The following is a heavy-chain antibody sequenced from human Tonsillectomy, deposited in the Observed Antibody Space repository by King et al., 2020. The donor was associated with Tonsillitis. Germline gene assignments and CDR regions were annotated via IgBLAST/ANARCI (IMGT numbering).Heavy chain of an antibody. J-gene: IGHJ6*02. CDR1: GFTFRSYG. Sequence: VQLVESGGGVVQPGRSLRLSCAASGFTFRSYGMHWVRQAPGKGLEWVAVISYDGSNKYFADSVKGRFNISRDNYKNTLYLKMNGMRAEDTALYYCGKDGVGYCSVGTFYSYYVMDVWGQGTTVTVSS. V-gene: IGHV3-30*18. CDR3: GKDGVGYCSVGTFYSYYVMDV. CDR2: ISYDGSNK. D-gene: IGHD2-15*01.